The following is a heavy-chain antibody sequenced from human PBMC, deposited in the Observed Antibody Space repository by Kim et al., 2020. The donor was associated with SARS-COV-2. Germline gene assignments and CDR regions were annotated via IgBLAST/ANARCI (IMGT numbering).Heavy chain of an antibody. CDR2: IYPGDSDT. V-gene: IGHV5-51*01. CDR3: ARHWRYCGGDCYYYYYYGMDV. Sequence: GESLKISCKGSGYSFTSYWIGWVRQMPGKGLEWMGIIYPGDSDTRYSPSFQGQVTISADKSISTAYLQWSSLKASDTAMYYCARHWRYCGGDCYYYYYYGMDVWGQGTTVTVSS. CDR1: GYSFTSYW. D-gene: IGHD2-21*02. J-gene: IGHJ6*02.